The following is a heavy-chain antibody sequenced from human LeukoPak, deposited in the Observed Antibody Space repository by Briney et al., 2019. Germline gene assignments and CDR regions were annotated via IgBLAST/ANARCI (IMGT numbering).Heavy chain of an antibody. J-gene: IGHJ5*02. CDR1: GYTFTSYY. Sequence: ASVKVSCTASGYTFTSYYMHWVRQAPGQGLEGMGIINPSGGSTSYAQKFQGRVTMTRDTSTSTVYMELSSLRSEDTAVYYCARDQSPFGSSSWFDPWGQGTLVTVSS. CDR2: INPSGGST. D-gene: IGHD6-13*01. V-gene: IGHV1-46*01. CDR3: ARDQSPFGSSSWFDP.